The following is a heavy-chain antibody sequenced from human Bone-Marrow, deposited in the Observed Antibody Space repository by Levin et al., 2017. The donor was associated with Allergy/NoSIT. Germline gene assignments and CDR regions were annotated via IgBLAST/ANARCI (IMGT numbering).Heavy chain of an antibody. D-gene: IGHD2-15*01. CDR3: AREPCYLYYMDV. V-gene: IGHV1-2*06. CDR1: FSGYY. J-gene: IGHJ6*03. Sequence: GASVKVSCKASFSGYYVHWVRQAPGQGLEWMGRINPHNGDTIYAREFEGRVNMTRDTSVSTAYMELSRLTSDDTAVYYCAREPCYLYYMDVWGEGTTVAVSS. CDR2: INPHNGDT.